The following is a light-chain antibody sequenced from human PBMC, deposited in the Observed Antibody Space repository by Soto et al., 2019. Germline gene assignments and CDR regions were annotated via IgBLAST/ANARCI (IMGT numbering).Light chain of an antibody. CDR3: QSYDSSLSGWV. Sequence: QPVLTQPPSVSGAPGQRVTISCTGSSSNIGTGYDVHWYQQLPGTAPKLLIYGNNNRPSGVSDRFSGSKSGTSASLAITGLQAEDEADYYCQSYDSSLSGWVFGGGTKLTVL. J-gene: IGLJ3*02. CDR1: SSNIGTGYD. CDR2: GNN. V-gene: IGLV1-40*01.